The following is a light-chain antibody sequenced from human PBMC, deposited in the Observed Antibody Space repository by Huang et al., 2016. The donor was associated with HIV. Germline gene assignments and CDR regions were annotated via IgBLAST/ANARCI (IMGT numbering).Light chain of an antibody. J-gene: IGKJ3*01. CDR1: QSVSSN. Sequence: EIVMTQSPATLSVSPGERATLSCRASQSVSSNLAWYQQKPGQAPRLLIYDASTRAAGIPARFSGSGSETEFTRTISSLEPEDVAVYYCQQRSNWPPFTFGPGTKVDIK. CDR2: DAS. V-gene: IGKV3-11*01. CDR3: QQRSNWPPFT.